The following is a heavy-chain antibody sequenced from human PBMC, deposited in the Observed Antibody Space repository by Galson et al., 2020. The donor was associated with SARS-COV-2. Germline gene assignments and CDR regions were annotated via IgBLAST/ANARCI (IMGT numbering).Heavy chain of an antibody. CDR2: ISYDGSNK. J-gene: IGHJ4*02. CDR3: AKSYSSGWYSDY. V-gene: IGHV3-30*18. CDR1: GFTFSSYG. D-gene: IGHD6-19*01. Sequence: GESLKISCAASGFTFSSYGMHWVRQAPGKGLEWVAVISYDGSNKYYADSVKGRFTISRDNSKNTLYLQMNSLRAEDTAVYYCAKSYSSGWYSDYWGQGTLVTVSS.